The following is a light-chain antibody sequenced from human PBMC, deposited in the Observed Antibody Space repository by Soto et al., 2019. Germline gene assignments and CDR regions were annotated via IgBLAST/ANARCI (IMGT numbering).Light chain of an antibody. V-gene: IGLV1-40*01. CDR1: SSNIGAGYD. J-gene: IGLJ1*01. Sequence: QSVLTQPPSVSGAPGQRVTISCTGSSSNIGAGYDVHWYQQLPGTAPKLLIYGNSNRPSGVPDRFSGFNSGTSASLAITGLQAEDEADYYCQSYDSSLSGLGVLGTGTKLTVL. CDR2: GNS. CDR3: QSYDSSLSGLGV.